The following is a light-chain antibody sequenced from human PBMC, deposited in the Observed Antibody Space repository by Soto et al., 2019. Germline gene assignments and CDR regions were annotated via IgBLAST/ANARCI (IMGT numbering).Light chain of an antibody. V-gene: IGLV2-14*01. CDR1: SSDIGNYNY. CDR3: SSYTSSSTLNYV. Sequence: QSALTQPASVSGSPGQSITISCTGTSSDIGNYNYVSWYQQHPGKAPKLMIYGVSNRPSGVSNRFSGSKSGNTASLTISGLQAEDEADYYCSSYTSSSTLNYVFGTGTKLTVL. J-gene: IGLJ1*01. CDR2: GVS.